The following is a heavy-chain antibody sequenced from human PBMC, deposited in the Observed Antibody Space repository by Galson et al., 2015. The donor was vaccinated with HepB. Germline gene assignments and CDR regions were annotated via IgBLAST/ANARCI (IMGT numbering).Heavy chain of an antibody. J-gene: IGHJ3*02. D-gene: IGHD5-24*01. CDR2: IKQDGSEK. CDR1: GFTFSSYR. V-gene: IGHV3-7*03. CDR3: AREGHGYAFDI. Sequence: SLRLSCAASGFTFSSYRMSWVRQAPGKGLEWVANIKQDGSEKYYVDSVKGRFTISRDNAKNSLYLQMNSLRAEDTAVYYCAREGHGYAFDIWGQGTMVTVSS.